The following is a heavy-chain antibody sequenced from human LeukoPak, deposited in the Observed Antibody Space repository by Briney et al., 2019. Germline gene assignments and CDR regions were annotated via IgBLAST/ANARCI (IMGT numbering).Heavy chain of an antibody. D-gene: IGHD2-2*01. J-gene: IGHJ4*02. Sequence: ASVKVPCKASGYTFTSYYMHWVRQAPGQGLEWMGIINPSGGSTSYAQKFQGRVTMTRDMSTSTVYMELSSLRSEDTAVYYCASRPRPAVTISSTDFDYWGQGTLVTVSS. CDR1: GYTFTSYY. CDR3: ASRPRPAVTISSTDFDY. CDR2: INPSGGST. V-gene: IGHV1-46*01.